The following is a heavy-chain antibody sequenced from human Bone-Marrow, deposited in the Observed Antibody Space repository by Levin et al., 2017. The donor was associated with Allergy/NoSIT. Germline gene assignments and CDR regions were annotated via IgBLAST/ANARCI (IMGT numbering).Heavy chain of an antibody. CDR1: GITVTNAW. V-gene: IGHV3-15*01. CDR2: IKSDTHGGTA. D-gene: IGHD3-10*01. CDR3: TTPTAFGDLLSSGGDY. J-gene: IGHJ4*02. Sequence: PGGSLRLSCAVSGITVTNAWMNWVRQAPGKGLEWVARIKSDTHGGTADYAAPVKGRFAISRDGSRNTLYLEMHSLKAEDTAVYYCTTPTAFGDLLSSGGDYWGQGSLVTVSP.